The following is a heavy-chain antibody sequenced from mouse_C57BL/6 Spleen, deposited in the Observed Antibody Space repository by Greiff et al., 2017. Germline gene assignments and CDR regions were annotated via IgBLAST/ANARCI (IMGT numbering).Heavy chain of an antibody. Sequence: EVKLQESGGGLVKPGGSLKLSCAASGFTFSSYAMSWVRQTPEKRLEWVATISDGGSYTYYPDNVKGRFTISRDNAKNNLYLQMSHLKSEDTAMYYCARALRGIYYFDYWGQGTTLTVSS. CDR2: ISDGGSYT. CDR1: GFTFSSYA. V-gene: IGHV5-4*03. CDR3: ARALRGIYYFDY. J-gene: IGHJ2*01.